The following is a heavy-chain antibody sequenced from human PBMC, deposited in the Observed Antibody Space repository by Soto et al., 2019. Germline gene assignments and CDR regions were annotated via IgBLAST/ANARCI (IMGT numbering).Heavy chain of an antibody. Sequence: QVQLVQSGAEVKKPGASVKVSCKASGYTFTGYYVHWVRQAPGQGLEWMGWINPNSGGTNYAQKFQGWVTMTRDTSISTAYMELSRLRSDDTAVYYCARDRLWFGELWVYYYYGMDVWGQGTTVTVSS. CDR2: INPNSGGT. CDR3: ARDRLWFGELWVYYYYGMDV. D-gene: IGHD3-10*01. J-gene: IGHJ6*02. CDR1: GYTFTGYY. V-gene: IGHV1-2*04.